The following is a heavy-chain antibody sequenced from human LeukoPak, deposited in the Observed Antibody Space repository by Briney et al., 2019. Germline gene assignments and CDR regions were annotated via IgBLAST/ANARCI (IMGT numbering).Heavy chain of an antibody. CDR1: GGSLSSGDYY. CDR3: ARGRLRDGYNSN. V-gene: IGHV4-30-4*01. J-gene: IGHJ4*02. D-gene: IGHD5-24*01. Sequence: SQTLSLTCTVSGGSLSSGDYYWSWIRQPPGKGLEWIGYIYYSGSTYYNPSLKSRVTISVDTSKNQFSLKLSSVTAADTAVYYCARGRLRDGYNSNWGQGTLVTVSS. CDR2: IYYSGST.